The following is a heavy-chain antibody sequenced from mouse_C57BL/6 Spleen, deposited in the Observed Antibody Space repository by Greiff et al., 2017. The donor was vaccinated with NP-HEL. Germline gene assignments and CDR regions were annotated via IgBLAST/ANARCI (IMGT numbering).Heavy chain of an antibody. CDR2: IYPGDGDT. CDR3: ATYGSSYGAMDY. D-gene: IGHD1-1*01. J-gene: IGHJ4*01. V-gene: IGHV1-82*01. CDR1: GYAFSSSW. Sequence: QVQLKQSGPELVKPGASVKISCKASGYAFSSSWMNWVKQGPGKGLEWIGRIYPGDGDTNYNGKFKGKATLTADKSSSTAYMQLSSLTSEESAVYFCATYGSSYGAMDYWGQGTSVTVSS.